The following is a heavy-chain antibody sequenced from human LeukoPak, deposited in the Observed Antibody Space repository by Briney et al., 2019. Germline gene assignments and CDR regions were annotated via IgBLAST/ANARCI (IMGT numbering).Heavy chain of an antibody. J-gene: IGHJ3*02. V-gene: IGHV1-69*01. CDR1: GGTFSSYA. Sequence: GSSVKVSCKASGGTFSSYAISWVRQAPGQGLEWMGGIIPIFGTANYAQKFQGRVTITADESTSTAYMELSSLRYEDTAVYYCARDWYCPSTRCFDTFDMWGQGTMLTVSS. CDR3: ARDWYCPSTRCFDTFDM. D-gene: IGHD2-2*01. CDR2: IIPIFGTA.